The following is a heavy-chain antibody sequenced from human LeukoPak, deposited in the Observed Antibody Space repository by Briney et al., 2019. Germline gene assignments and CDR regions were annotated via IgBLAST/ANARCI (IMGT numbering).Heavy chain of an antibody. D-gene: IGHD1-26*01. CDR1: GFTFSSNW. J-gene: IGHJ4*02. CDR2: INEDGSTT. Sequence: GGFLRLSCAASGFTFSSNWMHWVRQAPGKGLVWVSRINEDGSTTNYADSVKGRSTIFRDNAKNTLYLQMNSLRAEDTAVYYCVRDLGGRSGHWGQGTLVTVSS. V-gene: IGHV3-74*01. CDR3: VRDLGGRSGH.